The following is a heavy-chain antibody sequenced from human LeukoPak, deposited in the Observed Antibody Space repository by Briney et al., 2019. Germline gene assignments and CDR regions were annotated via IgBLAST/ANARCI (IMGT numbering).Heavy chain of an antibody. CDR1: GGSFSGYY. J-gene: IGHJ6*02. V-gene: IGHV4-34*01. CDR3: ARGGPLYYYGSGSYDSGYYYGMDV. CDR2: INHSGST. Sequence: SETLSLTCAVYGGSFSGYYWSWIRQPPGKGLEWIGEINHSGSTNYNPSLKSRVTISVDTSKNQFSLKLSSVTAADTAVYYCARGGPLYYYGSGSYDSGYYYGMDVWGQGTTVTVSS. D-gene: IGHD3-10*01.